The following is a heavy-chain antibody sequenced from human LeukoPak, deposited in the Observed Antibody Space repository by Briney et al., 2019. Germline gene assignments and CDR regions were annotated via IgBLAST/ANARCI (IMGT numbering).Heavy chain of an antibody. CDR1: GGSISSYY. D-gene: IGHD6-19*01. V-gene: IGHV4-59*01. J-gene: IGHJ4*02. CDR2: IYYSGST. CDR3: ATSQWLPYYFDY. Sequence: SETLSLTCTVSGGSISSYYWSWIRQPPGKGLEWIGYIYYSGSTNYNPSLKSRVTISVDTSKNQFSLKLSSVTAADTAVYYCATSQWLPYYFDYWGQGTLVTVSS.